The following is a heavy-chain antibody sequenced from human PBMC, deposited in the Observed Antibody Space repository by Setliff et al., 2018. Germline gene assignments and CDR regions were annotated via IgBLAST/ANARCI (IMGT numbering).Heavy chain of an antibody. CDR2: FDPENSET. J-gene: IGHJ4*02. V-gene: IGHV1-24*01. CDR1: GYTLTELS. Sequence: ASVKVSCKVSGYTLTELSRHWVRQAPGKGLEWMGGFDPENSETIYAQKLQGRVTMTTDTSTSTAYMELRSLRSDDTAVYYCAREVGSRLDYWGQGTLVTVSS. CDR3: AREVGSRLDY. D-gene: IGHD6-13*01.